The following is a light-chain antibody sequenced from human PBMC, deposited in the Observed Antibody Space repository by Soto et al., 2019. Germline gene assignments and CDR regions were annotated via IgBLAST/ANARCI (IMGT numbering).Light chain of an antibody. CDR3: ATWDDSLSGRV. Sequence: QAVLTQPPSASGTPGQRVTISCSGSSSNIGSNSVNWFQQLPGTAPKLLLYTNNQRPSGVPDRFSSSKSGTSASLAISGLQSEDEADYYCATWDDSLSGRVFGGGTKVTVL. CDR2: TNN. V-gene: IGLV1-44*01. CDR1: SSNIGSNS. J-gene: IGLJ3*02.